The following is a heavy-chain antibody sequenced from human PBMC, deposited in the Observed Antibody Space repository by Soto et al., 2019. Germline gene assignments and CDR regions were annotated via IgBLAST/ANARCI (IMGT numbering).Heavy chain of an antibody. J-gene: IGHJ4*02. CDR1: GFTFSSYA. CDR3: AKERDNGADRYYFDY. CDR2: ISGGGDSI. Sequence: EVQLLESGGILVHPGGSLRLSCAASGFTFSSYAMTGVRQAPGKGLEWVSAISGGGDSIYYADSVKGRFTISRDQSKNTLYLQMHSLRAEDTAVYFCAKERDNGADRYYFDYWGQGTLVTVSS. V-gene: IGHV3-23*01. D-gene: IGHD2-8*01.